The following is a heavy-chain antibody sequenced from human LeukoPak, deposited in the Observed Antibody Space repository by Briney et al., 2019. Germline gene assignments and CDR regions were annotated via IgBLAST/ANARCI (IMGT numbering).Heavy chain of an antibody. Sequence: GASVKVSCKASGGTFSSYAISWVRRAPGQGLEWMGGIIPTFGTANYAQKFQGRVTITADESTSTAYMELSSLRSEDTAVYYCARDGRTTVSPRGYYYYYYYMDVWGKGTTVTVSS. J-gene: IGHJ6*03. CDR2: IIPTFGTA. V-gene: IGHV1-69*13. CDR3: ARDGRTTVSPRGYYYYYYYMDV. D-gene: IGHD4-11*01. CDR1: GGTFSSYA.